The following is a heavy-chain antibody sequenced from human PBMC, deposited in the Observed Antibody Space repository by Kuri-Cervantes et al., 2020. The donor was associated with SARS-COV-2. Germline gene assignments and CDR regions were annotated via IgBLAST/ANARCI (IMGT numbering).Heavy chain of an antibody. J-gene: IGHJ5*02. CDR3: ATRRTGAWFDP. V-gene: IGHV4-39*07. D-gene: IGHD1-14*01. CDR2: IYHSGST. CDR1: GDTIVSDDYY. Sequence: SETLSLTCSVSGDTIVSDDYYWGWIRQPPGKGLEWIGSIYHSGSTNYNPSLKSRVTVSVDTSKNQFSLKLSSVTAADTAVYYCATRRTGAWFDPWGQGTLVTVSS.